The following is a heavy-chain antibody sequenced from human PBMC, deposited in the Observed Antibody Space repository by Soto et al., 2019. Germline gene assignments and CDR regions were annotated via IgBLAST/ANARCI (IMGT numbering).Heavy chain of an antibody. V-gene: IGHV3-33*06. Sequence: PGGSLRLSCAASGFLFSIYGMHLVRQSPGKGLEWVAGIWYDGSNTFYSDAVKGRFSISRDNSKNTVDLQMNSLRAEDTAVYYCAKSIAVVHGWLDPWGQGMQVTVSS. CDR1: GFLFSIYG. D-gene: IGHD6-19*01. CDR2: IWYDGSNT. J-gene: IGHJ5*02. CDR3: AKSIAVVHGWLDP.